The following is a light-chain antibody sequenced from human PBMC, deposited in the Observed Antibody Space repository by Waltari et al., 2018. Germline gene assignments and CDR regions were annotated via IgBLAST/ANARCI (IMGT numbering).Light chain of an antibody. CDR3: CSYAGNCTVV. CDR2: EVN. J-gene: IGLJ2*01. CDR1: SSDVGSYDL. Sequence: QSALTQPASVSGSPGQSITISCTGTSSDVGSYDLVSWYQQHPGNAPKLMIYEVNKRPSGFSHRFSGSRSGNTASLTISGLQAEDEADYHCCSYAGNCTVVFGGGTKLTVL. V-gene: IGLV2-23*02.